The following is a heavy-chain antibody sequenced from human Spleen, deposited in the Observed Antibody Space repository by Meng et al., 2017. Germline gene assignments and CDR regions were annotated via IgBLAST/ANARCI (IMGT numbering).Heavy chain of an antibody. CDR2: MYYRGST. CDR1: GGSFSGDY. Sequence: VQLQQWGGGLLKPSETLSLTCAVYGGSFSGDYWSWIRQPPGKGLEWIGSMYYRGSTYYNPSLKSRVTISVDTSKNQFSLKLSSVTAADTAVYYCAIGLNWFDPWGQGTLVTVSS. J-gene: IGHJ5*02. V-gene: IGHV4-34*01. CDR3: AIGLNWFDP.